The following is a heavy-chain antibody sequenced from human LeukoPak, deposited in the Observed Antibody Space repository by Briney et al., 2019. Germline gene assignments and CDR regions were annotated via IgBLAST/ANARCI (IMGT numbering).Heavy chain of an antibody. J-gene: IGHJ6*03. CDR2: ISAYNGNT. D-gene: IGHD2-2*01. CDR1: GYTFTSYG. Sequence: ASVKVSCKASGYTFTSYGISWVRQAPGQGLEWMGWISAYNGNTNYAQKLQGRVTITTDTSTSTAYMELRSLRSDDTAVYYCARNYGSSTSYYYYMDVWGKGTTVTVSS. V-gene: IGHV1-18*01. CDR3: ARNYGSSTSYYYYMDV.